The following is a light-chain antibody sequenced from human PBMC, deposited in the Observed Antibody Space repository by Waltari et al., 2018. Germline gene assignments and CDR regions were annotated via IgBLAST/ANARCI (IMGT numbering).Light chain of an antibody. Sequence: DTVLTQSPATLSLSPGERATLSCRASQIVRNFLAWYQQKPGQAPRLLIYDTSNRATGIPARFSGSGFGTDFTLTISSLEPEDFAVYYCQQRSNWPLTFGGGTKVEIK. CDR2: DTS. CDR1: QIVRNF. CDR3: QQRSNWPLT. J-gene: IGKJ4*01. V-gene: IGKV3-11*01.